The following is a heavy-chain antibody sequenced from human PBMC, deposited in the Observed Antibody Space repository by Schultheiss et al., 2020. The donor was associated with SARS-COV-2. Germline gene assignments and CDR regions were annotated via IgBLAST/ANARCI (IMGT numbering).Heavy chain of an antibody. J-gene: IGHJ4*02. V-gene: IGHV4-38-2*02. CDR2: IYHSGST. D-gene: IGHD4-17*01. CDR3: ARETYGDPDY. CDR1: GYSISSGYY. Sequence: SETLSLTCAVSGYSISSGYYWGWIRQPPGKGLEWIGSIYHSGSTYYNPSLKSRVTISVDTSKNQFSLKLSSVTAADTAVYYCARETYGDPDYWGQGTLVTVSS.